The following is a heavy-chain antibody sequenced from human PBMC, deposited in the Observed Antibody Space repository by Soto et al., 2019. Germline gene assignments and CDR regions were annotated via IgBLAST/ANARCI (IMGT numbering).Heavy chain of an antibody. D-gene: IGHD4-17*01. CDR1: GLTFSGSA. CDR3: TRPTQNYGDHIYYGMDV. Sequence: GGSLRLSCAASGLTFSGSAMHWVRQASGKGLEWVGRIRSKANSYATAYAASVKGRFTISRDDSKNTAYLQMNSLKTEDTAVYYCTRPTQNYGDHIYYGMDVWGQGTTVTVSS. CDR2: IRSKANSYAT. V-gene: IGHV3-73*01. J-gene: IGHJ6*02.